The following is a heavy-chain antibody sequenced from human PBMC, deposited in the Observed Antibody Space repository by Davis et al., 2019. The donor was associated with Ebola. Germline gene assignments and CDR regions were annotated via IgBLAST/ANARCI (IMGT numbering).Heavy chain of an antibody. V-gene: IGHV1-69*06. J-gene: IGHJ6*02. CDR3: ASSSTPPAIYYYDYTMDV. D-gene: IGHD4-11*01. Sequence: SAQVSCKASADTFTHYVFSWVRQAPAQGLEWVGRVIPVFNTANYAQSFQGRVTITADKFADTVYLEESSLTSDDTAIYYCASSSTPPAIYYYDYTMDVWGQGTTVTVSS. CDR2: VIPVFNTA. CDR1: ADTFTHYV.